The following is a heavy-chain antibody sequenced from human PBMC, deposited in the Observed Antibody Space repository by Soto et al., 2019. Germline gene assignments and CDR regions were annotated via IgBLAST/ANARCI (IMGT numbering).Heavy chain of an antibody. CDR2: IYYSGST. CDR3: ARQGGVTMVRGVNYNWFDP. CDR1: GGSISSSSYY. D-gene: IGHD3-10*01. V-gene: IGHV4-39*01. Sequence: QLQLQESGPGLVKPSETLSLTCTVSGGSISSSSYYWGWIRQPPGKGLEWIGSIYYSGSTYYNPSLKSRVTISVDTSKNQFSLKLSSVTAADTAVYYCARQGGVTMVRGVNYNWFDPWGQGTLVTVSS. J-gene: IGHJ5*02.